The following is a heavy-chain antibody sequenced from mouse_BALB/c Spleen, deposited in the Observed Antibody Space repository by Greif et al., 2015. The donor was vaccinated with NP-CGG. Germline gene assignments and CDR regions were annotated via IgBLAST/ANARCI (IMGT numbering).Heavy chain of an antibody. Sequence: GAELVKPGAPVKLSCKASGYTFTSYWMNWVKQRPGRGLEWIGRIDPSDSETHYNQKFKDKATLTVDKSSSTAYIQLSSLTYEDSAVYYCASGGNYDYFDYWGQGTTLTVTS. J-gene: IGHJ2*01. D-gene: IGHD2-1*01. CDR3: ASGGNYDYFDY. CDR1: GYTFTSYW. V-gene: IGHV1-69*02. CDR2: IDPSDSET.